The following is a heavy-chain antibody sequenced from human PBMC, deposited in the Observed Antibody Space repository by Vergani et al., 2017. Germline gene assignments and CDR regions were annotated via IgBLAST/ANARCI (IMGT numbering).Heavy chain of an antibody. CDR1: GYSFTSYW. D-gene: IGHD1-26*01. CDR3: ARCGRASGSYFGGYYFDY. J-gene: IGHJ4*02. Sequence: EVQLVQSGAEVKKPGESLKISCKGSGYSFTSYWIGWVRQMPGKGLEWLGIIYPGAFDTRYSPSFQGQVTIAADKSISTAYLQWSSLKASDTAMYHCARCGRASGSYFGGYYFDYWGQGTLVTVSS. V-gene: IGHV5-51*01. CDR2: IYPGAFDT.